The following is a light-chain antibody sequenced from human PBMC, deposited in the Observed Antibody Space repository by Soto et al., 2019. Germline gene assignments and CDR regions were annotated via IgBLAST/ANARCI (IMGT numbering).Light chain of an antibody. CDR3: QQYNSYPWS. V-gene: IGKV1-5*03. CDR1: QTISSW. J-gene: IGKJ1*01. CDR2: KAS. Sequence: DTQMTQSPSTLSASVGDRVTITCRASQTISSWLAWYQQKPGKAPNLLIFKASSLESGVPSRFSASGSGTEFTLTISSLQPDDFATYYCQQYNSYPWSFGQGTKVEIK.